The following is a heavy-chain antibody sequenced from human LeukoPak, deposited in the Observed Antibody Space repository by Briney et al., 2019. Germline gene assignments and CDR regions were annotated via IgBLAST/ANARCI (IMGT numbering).Heavy chain of an antibody. V-gene: IGHV4-59*01. J-gene: IGHJ4*02. CDR2: ISYSGGT. Sequence: PSETLSLTCTVSGGSISSFYWSWLRQPPGKGLEWIGYISYSGGTNYNPSLKSRVTISVDTSKNQFSLKLSSVTAADTAVYYCARVNLDTGYYFDYWGQGTLVTVPS. D-gene: IGHD1-14*01. CDR3: ARVNLDTGYYFDY. CDR1: GGSISSFY.